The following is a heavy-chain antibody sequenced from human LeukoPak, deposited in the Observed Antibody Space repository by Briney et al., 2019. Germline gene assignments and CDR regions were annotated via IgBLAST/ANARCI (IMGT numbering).Heavy chain of an antibody. CDR1: GFTFSSYG. Sequence: PGRSLSLSCAASGFTFSSYGIHWVRQAPGKGLEWVAVISYDGSNKYYADSVKGRFTISRDNSKNTLYLQMNSLRAEDTAVYYCARDRYYYDSSGFPYFDYWGQGTLVTVSS. CDR2: ISYDGSNK. J-gene: IGHJ4*02. V-gene: IGHV3-30*03. D-gene: IGHD3-22*01. CDR3: ARDRYYYDSSGFPYFDY.